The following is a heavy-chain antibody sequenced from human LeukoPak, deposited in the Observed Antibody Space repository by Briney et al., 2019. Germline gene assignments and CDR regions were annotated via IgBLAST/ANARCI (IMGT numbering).Heavy chain of an antibody. CDR1: GGSFSGYY. CDR3: ARSKKWLLNYYYYGMDV. V-gene: IGHV4-34*01. J-gene: IGHJ6*02. D-gene: IGHD3-22*01. CDR2: INHSGST. Sequence: ASETLSLTCAVYGGSFSGYYWSWIRQPPGKGLEWIGEINHSGSTNYNPSLKSRVTISVDTSKNQFSLKLSSVTAADTAVYYCARSKKWLLNYYYYGMDVWGQGTTVTVSS.